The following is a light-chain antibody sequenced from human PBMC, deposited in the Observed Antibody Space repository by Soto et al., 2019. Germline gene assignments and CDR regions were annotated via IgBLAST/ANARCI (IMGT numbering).Light chain of an antibody. CDR3: QQYNSYS. J-gene: IGKJ1*01. Sequence: ITMTQSPSSVSASVGDRVTISCRASEDINSRLAWYQQKPGNAPKLLIYAAFILQSGVPSRFSGYGSGTDFTLSISSLQPEDFATYYCQQYNSYSFGQGTKVDI. CDR1: EDINSR. V-gene: IGKV1-12*01. CDR2: AAF.